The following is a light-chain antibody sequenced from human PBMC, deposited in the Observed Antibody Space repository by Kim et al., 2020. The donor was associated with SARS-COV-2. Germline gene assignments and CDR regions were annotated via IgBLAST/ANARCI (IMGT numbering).Light chain of an antibody. J-gene: IGLJ1*01. CDR2: GDS. CDR3: QSYDSSLSGSGV. Sequence: FTICCTGSSSNIVEGYDVHWYQQLPGTAPKLLFYGDSNRPSGVPDRFSGSKSGTSASLAITGLQAEDEADYYCQSYDSSLSGSGVFGTGTKVTVL. V-gene: IGLV1-40*01. CDR1: SSNIVEGYD.